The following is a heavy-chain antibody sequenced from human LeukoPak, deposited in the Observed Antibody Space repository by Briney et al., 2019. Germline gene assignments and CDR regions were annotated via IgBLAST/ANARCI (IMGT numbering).Heavy chain of an antibody. D-gene: IGHD1-26*01. CDR3: AKDGEWELSGAYFDY. Sequence: GGSLRLSCAASGFTFSSYAMHWVRQAPGKGLEWVAVISYDGSNKYYADSVKGRFTISRDNSKNTLYLQMNSLRAEDTAVYYCAKDGEWELSGAYFDYWGQGTLVTVSS. J-gene: IGHJ4*02. CDR1: GFTFSSYA. CDR2: ISYDGSNK. V-gene: IGHV3-30*04.